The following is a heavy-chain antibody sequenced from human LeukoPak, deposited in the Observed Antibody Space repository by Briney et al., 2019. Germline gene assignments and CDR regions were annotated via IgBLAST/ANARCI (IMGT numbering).Heavy chain of an antibody. D-gene: IGHD3-22*01. CDR2: INTNTGNP. CDR1: GYTFTSYA. V-gene: IGHV7-4-1*02. Sequence: GASVKVSCKASGYTFTSYAMNWVRQAPGQGLEWMGWINTNTGNPTYAQGFTGRFVFSLDTSVSTAYLQISGLKAEDTAVYCCARAPYYYDSSGYYLLRAFDIWGQGTMVTVSS. J-gene: IGHJ3*02. CDR3: ARAPYYYDSSGYYLLRAFDI.